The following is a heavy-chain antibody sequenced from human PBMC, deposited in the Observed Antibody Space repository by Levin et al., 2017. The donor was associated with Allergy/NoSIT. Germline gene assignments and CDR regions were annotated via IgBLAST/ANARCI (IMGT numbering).Heavy chain of an antibody. CDR2: INHSGST. V-gene: IGHV4-34*01. CDR3: ARGGLTGDLN. D-gene: IGHD7-27*01. CDR1: GGSFSGYY. J-gene: IGHJ4*02. Sequence: SETLSLTCAVYGGSFSGYYWSWIRQPPGKGLEWIGEINHSGSTHYNPSLKSRVTISVDTSKNQFSLKLNSVTAADTAVYYCARGGLTGDLNWGQGTLVTVSS.